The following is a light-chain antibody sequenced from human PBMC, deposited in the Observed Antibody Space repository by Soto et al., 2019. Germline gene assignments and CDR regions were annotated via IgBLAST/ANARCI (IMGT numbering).Light chain of an antibody. CDR1: SSDVGGYNY. V-gene: IGLV2-14*01. CDR3: SSYTSSSTLMV. CDR2: DVS. J-gene: IGLJ2*01. Sequence: QSALTQPASVSGSPGQSITISCTGPSSDVGGYNYVSWYQQHPGKAPKHMIYDVSNRPSGVTNRVSGSKSGNTASLTISRLQAEEEADYYCSSYTSSSTLMVFGGGTQLTVL.